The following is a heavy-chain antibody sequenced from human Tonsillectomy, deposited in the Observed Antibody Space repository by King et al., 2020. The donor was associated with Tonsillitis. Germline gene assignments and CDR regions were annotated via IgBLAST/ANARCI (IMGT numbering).Heavy chain of an antibody. CDR2: ISAYNGNT. CDR3: ATITMVRGVNYYYYGMDV. CDR1: GYTFTSYG. Sequence: QLVQSGAEVKKPGASVKVSCKASGYTFTSYGISWVRQAPGQGLEWMGWISAYNGNTNYAQKLQGRVTMTTDTSTSTAYMELRSLRSDDTAVYYCATITMVRGVNYYYYGMDVWGQGTTVTVSS. D-gene: IGHD3-10*01. V-gene: IGHV1-18*01. J-gene: IGHJ6*02.